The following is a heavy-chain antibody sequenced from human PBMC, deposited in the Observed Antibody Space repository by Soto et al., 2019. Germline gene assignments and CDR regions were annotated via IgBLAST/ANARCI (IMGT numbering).Heavy chain of an antibody. CDR1: GFTFSSYA. J-gene: IGHJ4*02. CDR3: AKDNPRDYYDSSGYLDY. CDR2: ISGSGGST. V-gene: IGHV3-23*01. D-gene: IGHD3-22*01. Sequence: GGSLRLSCAASGFTFSSYAMSWVRQAPGKGLEWVSAISGSGGSTYYADSVKGRFTISRDNSKNTLYLQMNSLRAEDTAVYYCAKDNPRDYYDSSGYLDYWGQGTLVTVPQ.